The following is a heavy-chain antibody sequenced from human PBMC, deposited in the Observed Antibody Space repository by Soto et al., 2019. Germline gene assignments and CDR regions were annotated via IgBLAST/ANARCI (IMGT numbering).Heavy chain of an antibody. Sequence: SVKVSCKASGGTFSSYTISWMRQAPGQGREWMGRIIPILGIANYAQKFQDRVTITADQSTSTAYMELSSLRSEDTAVYYCARGSGYDVYYYYMDVWGKGTTVTDSS. V-gene: IGHV1-69*02. D-gene: IGHD5-12*01. CDR2: IIPILGIA. J-gene: IGHJ6*03. CDR1: GGTFSSYT. CDR3: ARGSGYDVYYYYMDV.